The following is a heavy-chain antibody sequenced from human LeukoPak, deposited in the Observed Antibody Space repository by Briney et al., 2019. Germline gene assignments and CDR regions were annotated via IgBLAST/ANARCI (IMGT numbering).Heavy chain of an antibody. CDR2: ISNSGGST. Sequence: GGSLRLSCVASGFIFSRYGMHWVRQAPGKGLEYVSAISNSGGSTYYANSVEGRFTISRDNSKNTLYLQMGSLRGEDMAVYYCARGLITGAAGTYYYYGMDVWAKGPRSPSP. J-gene: IGHJ6*02. CDR1: GFIFSRYG. V-gene: IGHV3-64*01. D-gene: IGHD6-13*01. CDR3: ARGLITGAAGTYYYYGMDV.